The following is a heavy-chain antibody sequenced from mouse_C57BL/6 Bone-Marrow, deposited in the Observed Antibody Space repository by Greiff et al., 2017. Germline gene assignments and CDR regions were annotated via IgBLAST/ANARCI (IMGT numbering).Heavy chain of an antibody. V-gene: IGHV5-4*01. Sequence: EVQGVASGGGLVKPGGSLKLSCAASGFTFSSYAMSWVRQTPEKRLEWVATISDGGSYTYYPANVKGRFTISRDNAKNNLYLQMSHLKSEDTAMYYCARGGYFDYWGQGTTLTVSS. J-gene: IGHJ2*01. D-gene: IGHD1-1*02. CDR2: ISDGGSYT. CDR1: GFTFSSYA. CDR3: ARGGYFDY.